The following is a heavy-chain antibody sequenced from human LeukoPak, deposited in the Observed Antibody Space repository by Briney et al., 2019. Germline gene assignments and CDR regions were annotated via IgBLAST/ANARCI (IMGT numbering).Heavy chain of an antibody. Sequence: GGSLRLSCAASGFTFSSYSMNWVRQVPGKGLEWVSYISSSSSTIYYADSVKGRFTISRDNAKNSLYLQMNSLRDEDTAVYYCARDSYSSSGYLQHWGQGTLDTISS. CDR2: ISSSSSTI. D-gene: IGHD6-13*01. J-gene: IGHJ1*01. V-gene: IGHV3-48*02. CDR1: GFTFSSYS. CDR3: ARDSYSSSGYLQH.